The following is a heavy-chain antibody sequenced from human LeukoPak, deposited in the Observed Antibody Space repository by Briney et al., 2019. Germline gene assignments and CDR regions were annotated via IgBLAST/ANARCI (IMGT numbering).Heavy chain of an antibody. CDR1: GFTFNNYN. D-gene: IGHD1-26*01. V-gene: IGHV3-21*01. CDR2: ISSSSSYI. J-gene: IGHJ4*02. Sequence: GGSLRLSCAASGFTFNNYNMNWVRQAPGKGLEWVSSISSSSSYIYYADAVKGRFTISRDNAKNSLYLQMNSLRGEDTAVYYCAPSGSYYRFAYWGKGTLVTVSP. CDR3: APSGSYYRFAY.